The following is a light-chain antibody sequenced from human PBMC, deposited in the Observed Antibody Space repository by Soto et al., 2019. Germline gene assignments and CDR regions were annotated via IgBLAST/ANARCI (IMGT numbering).Light chain of an antibody. Sequence: EIVFAQSPATLSFSPGGRATLSCRASQSVSSYLAWYQQKPGQAPRLLIYDASNRATGIPARFSGSGSGTDFTLTISSLEPEDFAVYYCQQRSNWPITFGQGTRLEIK. J-gene: IGKJ5*01. CDR3: QQRSNWPIT. CDR2: DAS. CDR1: QSVSSY. V-gene: IGKV3-11*01.